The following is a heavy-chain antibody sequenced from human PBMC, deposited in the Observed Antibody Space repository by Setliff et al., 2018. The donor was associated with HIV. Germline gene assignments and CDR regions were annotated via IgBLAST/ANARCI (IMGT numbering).Heavy chain of an antibody. J-gene: IGHJ4*02. CDR3: SKDISKIVGATTNYFKY. Sequence: ASVKVSCKASGYTFTNHAIHWVRQAPGRILEWMGWINPGNGNTKYSQNFQGRVTITGDTSASTAYMELSSLRSEDTAVYYCSKDISKIVGATTNYFKYWGQGTLVTVSS. CDR2: INPGNGNT. V-gene: IGHV1-3*01. D-gene: IGHD1-26*01. CDR1: GYTFTNHA.